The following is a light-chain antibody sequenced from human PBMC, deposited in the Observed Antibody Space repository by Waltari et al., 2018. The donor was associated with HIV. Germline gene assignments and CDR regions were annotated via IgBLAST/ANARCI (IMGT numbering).Light chain of an antibody. CDR1: ALQSRY. J-gene: IGLJ2*01. CDR3: QAWAGGTGSEGV. CDR2: QDG. Sequence: SYELTQPPSVSVSPGQTASIACSGDALQSRYVSWYQKRPGQSPVLVVFQDGKRPSGIPERFAGSNSGNTATLTISGTQAMDEADYVCQAWAGGTGSEGVFGGGTKLTVL. V-gene: IGLV3-1*01.